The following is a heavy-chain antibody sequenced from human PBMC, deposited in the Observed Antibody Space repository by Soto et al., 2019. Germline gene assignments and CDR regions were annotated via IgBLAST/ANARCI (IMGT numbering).Heavy chain of an antibody. CDR3: ARGYSSSWYYFDY. J-gene: IGHJ4*02. D-gene: IGHD6-13*01. Sequence: QVQLVESGGGVVQPGRSLRLSCAASGFTFSSYGMHWVRQAPGKGLEWVAVIWYDGSNKYYADSVKGRFTISRDNSKNTLYRQMNSLRAEDTAVYYCARGYSSSWYYFDYWGQGTLVTVSS. CDR1: GFTFSSYG. CDR2: IWYDGSNK. V-gene: IGHV3-33*01.